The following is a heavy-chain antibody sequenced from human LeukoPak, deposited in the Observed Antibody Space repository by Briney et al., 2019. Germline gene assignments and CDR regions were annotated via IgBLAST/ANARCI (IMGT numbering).Heavy chain of an antibody. CDR2: ISYDGSNK. CDR3: ARAKGPYSSSWYPPYY. J-gene: IGHJ4*02. V-gene: IGHV3-30-3*01. Sequence: GRCLRLAWAASGCTFTTYAMHWVRQAPGKGLEWVAVISYDGSNKYYADSVKGQFTISRDNSKNTLYLQMNSLRAEDTAVYYCARAKGPYSSSWYPPYYWGQGILVTVSS. D-gene: IGHD6-13*01. CDR1: GCTFTTYA.